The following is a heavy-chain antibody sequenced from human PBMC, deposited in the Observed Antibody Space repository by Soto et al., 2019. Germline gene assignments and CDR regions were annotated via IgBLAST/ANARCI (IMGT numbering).Heavy chain of an antibody. CDR3: ARGLNYYYYYYGMDV. CDR1: GGTFSSYA. V-gene: IGHV1-69*06. CDR2: IIPIFGTA. Sequence: RASVKVSCKASGGTFSSYAISWVRQAPGQGLEWMGGIIPIFGTANYAQKFQGRVTITADKSTSTAYMELSSLRSEDTAVYYCARGLNYYYYYYGMDVWGQGTTVTVSS. J-gene: IGHJ6*02. D-gene: IGHD2-21*02.